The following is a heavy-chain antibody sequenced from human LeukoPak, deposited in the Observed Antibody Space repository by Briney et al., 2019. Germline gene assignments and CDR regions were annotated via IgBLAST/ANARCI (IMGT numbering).Heavy chain of an antibody. CDR2: INHSGST. CDR1: GGSFSGYY. D-gene: IGHD2-15*01. J-gene: IGHJ5*02. CDR3: ARGRLPRRIGNWFDP. Sequence: PSETLSLTCAVYGGSFSGYYWSWIRQPPGKGLEWNGEINHSGSTNYNPSLKSRVTISVDTSKNQFSLKLSSVTAADTAVYYCARGRLPRRIGNWFDPWGQGTLVTVSS. V-gene: IGHV4-34*01.